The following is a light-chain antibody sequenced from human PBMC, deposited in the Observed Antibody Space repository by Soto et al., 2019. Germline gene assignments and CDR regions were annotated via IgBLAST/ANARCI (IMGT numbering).Light chain of an antibody. J-gene: IGLJ2*01. CDR2: SNN. V-gene: IGLV1-44*01. Sequence: QSVLTQPPSASGTPGQRVTISCSGSSSNIGSNAVYWYQQLPGTAPTLLIYSNNQRPSGVPDRFSGSKSGTSASLAISGVQLGCEADYYGAACDFCLNDVVFGGGTTVTVL. CDR1: SSNIGSNA. CDR3: AACDFCLNDVV.